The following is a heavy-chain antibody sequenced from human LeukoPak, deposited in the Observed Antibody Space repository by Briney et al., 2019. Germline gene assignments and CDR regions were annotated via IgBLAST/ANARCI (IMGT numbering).Heavy chain of an antibody. CDR3: ARGNSITYYYDSSGYALNWFDP. J-gene: IGHJ5*02. Sequence: SETLSLTCAVYGGSFSGYYWSWIRQPSGKGLEWIGEINHSGSTNYNPSLKSRVTISVDTSKNQFSLKLSSVTAADTAVYYCARGNSITYYYDSSGYALNWFDPWGQGTLVTVSS. CDR1: GGSFSGYY. D-gene: IGHD3-22*01. V-gene: IGHV4-34*01. CDR2: INHSGST.